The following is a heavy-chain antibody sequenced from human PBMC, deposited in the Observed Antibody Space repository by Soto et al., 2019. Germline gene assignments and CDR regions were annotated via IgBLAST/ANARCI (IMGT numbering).Heavy chain of an antibody. D-gene: IGHD5-18*01. CDR3: AREMTESYYYYYYMDV. J-gene: IGHJ6*03. V-gene: IGHV1-3*01. CDR2: INAGNGNT. CDR1: GYTFTSYA. Sequence: ASVKVSCKASGYTFTSYAMHWVRQAPGQRLEWMGWINAGNGNTKYSQKFQGRVTITRDTSASTAYMELSSLRSEDTAVYYCAREMTESYYYYYYMDVWGKGTTVTVSS.